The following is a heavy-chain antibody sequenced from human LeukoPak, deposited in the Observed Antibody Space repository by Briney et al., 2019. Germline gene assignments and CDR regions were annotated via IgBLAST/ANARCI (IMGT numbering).Heavy chain of an antibody. CDR3: ARDRRLPRSMGYYFDY. Sequence: GGSLRLSCAASGFTFSSYAMHGVRQAPGKGLEGVAVISYDGSNKYYADSVKGRFTISRDNSKNTLYLQMNSLRAEDTAVYYCARDRRLPRSMGYYFDYWGQGTLVTVSS. D-gene: IGHD1-26*01. CDR1: GFTFSSYA. CDR2: ISYDGSNK. V-gene: IGHV3-30-3*01. J-gene: IGHJ4*02.